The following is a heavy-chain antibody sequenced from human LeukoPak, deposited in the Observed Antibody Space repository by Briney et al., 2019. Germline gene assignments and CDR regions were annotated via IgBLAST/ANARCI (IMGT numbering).Heavy chain of an antibody. J-gene: IGHJ4*02. V-gene: IGHV3-23*01. CDR2: ISGSGGST. D-gene: IGHD3-10*01. CDR1: GFTFSSYA. Sequence: GGSLRLSCAASGFTFSSYAMSWVRQAPGKGLEWVSAISGSGGSTYYADSVKGRFTISRDNSKNTLYLQMNSLRAEDTAVYYCAKDTGYYYGSGSYFDYWGQGTLVTVSS. CDR3: AKDTGYYYGSGSYFDY.